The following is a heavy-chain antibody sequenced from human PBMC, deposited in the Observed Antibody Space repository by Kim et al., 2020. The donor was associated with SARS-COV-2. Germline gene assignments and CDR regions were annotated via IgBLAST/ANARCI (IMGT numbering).Heavy chain of an antibody. CDR2: IDPDDSHS. V-gene: IGHV5-10-1*01. Sequence: GESLKISCKASGYNFGTFFISWVRQTPEKGLEWLGRIDPDDSHSQYSPSFQGHVTFSADKSLTTAYMQWSSLKASDRAIYYCARLRGNVLTGYHFDYWVQ. J-gene: IGHJ4*02. CDR1: GYNFGTFF. CDR3: ARLRGNVLTGYHFDY. D-gene: IGHD3-9*01.